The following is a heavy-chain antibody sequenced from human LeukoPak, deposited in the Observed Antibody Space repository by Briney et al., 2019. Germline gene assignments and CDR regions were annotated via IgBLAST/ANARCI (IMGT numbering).Heavy chain of an antibody. D-gene: IGHD3-22*01. CDR2: IKSKTDPGT. CDR3: PADLGTAYYSNNWFDP. CDR1: GFTFSNAW. Sequence: GGSLRLSCAASGFTFSNAWLSWVRQAPGKGLEWVGRIKSKTDPGTDYAALVKGRFTISRDDSKNTVYLQMNSLKPEDTAVYHCPADLGTAYYSNNWFDPWGQGTLVTVSS. V-gene: IGHV3-15*01. J-gene: IGHJ5*02.